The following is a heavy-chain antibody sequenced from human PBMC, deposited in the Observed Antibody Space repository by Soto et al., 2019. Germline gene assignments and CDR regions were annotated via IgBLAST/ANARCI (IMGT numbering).Heavy chain of an antibody. D-gene: IGHD4-17*01. CDR1: GYAFGNFG. J-gene: IGHJ1*01. CDR3: ARADYGDYAEYFQH. V-gene: IGHV1-18*01. CDR2: ISAYNGNT. Sequence: ASAEASCKASGYAFGNFGISWVRQAPGQGLEWMGWISAYNGNTNYAQKLQGRVTMTTDTSTSTAYMELRSLRSDDTAVYYCARADYGDYAEYFQHWGQGTLVTVSS.